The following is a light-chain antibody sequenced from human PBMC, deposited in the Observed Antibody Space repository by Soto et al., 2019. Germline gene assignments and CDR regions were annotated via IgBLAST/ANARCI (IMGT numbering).Light chain of an antibody. Sequence: QSVLTQPPSVSAAPGQKVTISCSGRSSNIGKDYVSWYQQRPGTAPKLLIYDNNNRPSGIPDRFSGSKSGTSATLDITGLQTGDEADYYCATWDNSLSSGVFGGGTQ. J-gene: IGLJ3*02. CDR3: ATWDNSLSSGV. V-gene: IGLV1-51*01. CDR1: SSNIGKDY. CDR2: DNN.